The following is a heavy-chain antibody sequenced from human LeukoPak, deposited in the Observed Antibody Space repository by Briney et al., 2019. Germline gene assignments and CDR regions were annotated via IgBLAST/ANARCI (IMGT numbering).Heavy chain of an antibody. CDR3: ARDEPITAGERGDY. CDR1: GYIFTGYY. V-gene: IGHV1-2*02. D-gene: IGHD6-13*01. CDR2: NNPKSGGT. Sequence: ASVKVSCKASGYIFTGYYMHWVRQAPGQGLEWMGWNNPKSGGTNYAQKFQGRVTKTRDTSISTAYMELSRLRSDDTAVYYCARDEPITAGERGDYWGQGTLVTVSS. J-gene: IGHJ4*02.